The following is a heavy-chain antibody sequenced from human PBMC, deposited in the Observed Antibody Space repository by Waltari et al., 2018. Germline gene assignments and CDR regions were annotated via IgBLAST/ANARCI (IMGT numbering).Heavy chain of an antibody. CDR1: GFPFSNSC. CDR2: IKSKTDGGTT. Sequence: EVQLVESGGGLVKHGGSLRLSCTASGFPFSNSCMNWVRQAPGKGREWVGRIKSKTDGGTTDYGAPVKGRFTISRNDSKTTLYLEMNGLKTEDTAVYYCVRPRLSGYDIDYWGQGTLVTVSS. D-gene: IGHD5-12*01. V-gene: IGHV3-15*07. CDR3: VRPRLSGYDIDY. J-gene: IGHJ4*02.